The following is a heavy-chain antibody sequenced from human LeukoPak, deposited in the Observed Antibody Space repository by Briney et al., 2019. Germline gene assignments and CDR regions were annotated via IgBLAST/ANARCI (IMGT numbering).Heavy chain of an antibody. Sequence: GGSLRLSWAAAGFTFSSYAMHWVRQAPGKGLEYVSAISSNGGSTYYANSVKGRFTISRDNSKNTLCLQMGSLRAEDMAVYYCARGGYYDFWSGYPLDYWGQGTLVTVSS. CDR2: ISSNGGST. CDR3: ARGGYYDFWSGYPLDY. J-gene: IGHJ4*02. CDR1: GFTFSSYA. D-gene: IGHD3-3*01. V-gene: IGHV3-64*01.